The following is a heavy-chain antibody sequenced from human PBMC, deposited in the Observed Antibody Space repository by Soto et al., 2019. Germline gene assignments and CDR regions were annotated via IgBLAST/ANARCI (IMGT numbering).Heavy chain of an antibody. CDR3: ARGPPGGGGYFDY. Sequence: QVQLVESGGGVVQPGRSLRLSCAASGFTFSTYAMHWVRQAPGKGLEWVALISYDGTNKFFPDSVKGRFTISRDNSKNPLCRQMNSLRTGDTAGYYWARGPPGGGGYFDYWGQGTLVTVSS. D-gene: IGHD3-10*01. CDR2: ISYDGTNK. J-gene: IGHJ4*02. V-gene: IGHV3-30-3*01. CDR1: GFTFSTYA.